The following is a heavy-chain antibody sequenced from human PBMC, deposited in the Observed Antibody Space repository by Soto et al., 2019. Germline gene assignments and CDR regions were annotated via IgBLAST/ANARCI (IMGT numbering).Heavy chain of an antibody. CDR1: GFIVSSSY. V-gene: IGHV3-53*02. D-gene: IGHD6-13*01. CDR2: IYSDGRT. J-gene: IGHJ4*02. CDR3: ARCSGWYGQCYFDC. Sequence: DVQLVETGGGLIQPGGSLRLSCAASGFIVSSSYMSWVRQAPGKGLEWVSVIYSDGRTYYADSVKGRFTISRDNSKNTWYLPMNSRSAEDSAVYYCARCSGWYGQCYFDCWGQGTLVTVSS.